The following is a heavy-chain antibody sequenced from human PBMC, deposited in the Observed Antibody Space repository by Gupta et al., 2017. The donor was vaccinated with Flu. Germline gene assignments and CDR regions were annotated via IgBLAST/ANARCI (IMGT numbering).Heavy chain of an antibody. V-gene: IGHV3-23*01. CDR3: AKGRTVVVPAAIRPGRGAY. D-gene: IGHD2-2*01. J-gene: IGHJ4*02. Sequence: GLEWVSAISGSGGSTYYADSVKGRFTISRDNSKNTLYLQMNSLRAEDTAVYYCAKGRTVVVPAAIRPGRGAYWGQGTLVTVSS. CDR2: ISGSGGST.